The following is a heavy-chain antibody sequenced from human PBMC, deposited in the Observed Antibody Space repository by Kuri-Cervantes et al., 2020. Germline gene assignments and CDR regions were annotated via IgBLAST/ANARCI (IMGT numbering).Heavy chain of an antibody. D-gene: IGHD5-18*01. CDR2: INPNSGGT. V-gene: IGHV1-2*04. CDR3: ARVHGYSYGQGLDY. CDR1: GYTFNGYY. Sequence: ASVKVSCKASGYTFNGYYMHWVRQAPGQGLEWMGWINPNSGGTNYAQKFQGWVTMTRDTSISTACMELSSLRSEDTAVYYCARVHGYSYGQGLDYWGQGTLVTVSS. J-gene: IGHJ4*02.